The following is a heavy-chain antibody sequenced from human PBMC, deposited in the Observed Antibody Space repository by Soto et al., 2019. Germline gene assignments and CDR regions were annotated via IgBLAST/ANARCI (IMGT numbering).Heavy chain of an antibody. CDR2: IRSKAYGGTT. CDR3: TRDVGVWSGYYLRSRADFDY. V-gene: IGHV3-49*03. CDR1: GFTFGDYA. Sequence: GVLRLSCTASGFTFGDYAMSWFRQAPGKGLEWVGFIRSKAYGGTTEYAASVKGRFTISRDDSKSIAYLQMNSLKTEDTAVYYCTRDVGVWSGYYLRSRADFDYWGPGTLVTVSS. D-gene: IGHD3-3*01. J-gene: IGHJ4*02.